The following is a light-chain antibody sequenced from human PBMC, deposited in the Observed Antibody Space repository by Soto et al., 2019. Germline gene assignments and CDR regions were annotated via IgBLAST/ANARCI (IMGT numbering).Light chain of an antibody. CDR1: QSVRGY. V-gene: IGKV3-11*01. CDR2: DAS. J-gene: IGKJ3*01. CDR3: QERSNWVT. Sequence: EIVLTQSPATLSLSPGERAVLSCRASQSVRGYLAWYQQKPGQAPRLLIYDASNRPPGIPARFGASGSGTDFTLTISSLEPEDFAVYYCQERSNWVTFGPGTKVDIK.